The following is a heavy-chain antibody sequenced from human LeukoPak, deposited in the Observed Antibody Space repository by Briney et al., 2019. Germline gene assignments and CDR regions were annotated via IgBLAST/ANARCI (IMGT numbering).Heavy chain of an antibody. Sequence: PGESLKISRKGSGYSFTSYWIGWVRQMPGKGLEGMGIIYPGDSDTRYSPSFQGQVTISADKSISTAYLQWSSLKASDTAMYYCTARGVDYYGSGSYSDYWGQGTLVTVSS. J-gene: IGHJ4*02. CDR3: TARGVDYYGSGSYSDY. CDR2: IYPGDSDT. CDR1: GYSFTSYW. D-gene: IGHD3-10*01. V-gene: IGHV5-51*01.